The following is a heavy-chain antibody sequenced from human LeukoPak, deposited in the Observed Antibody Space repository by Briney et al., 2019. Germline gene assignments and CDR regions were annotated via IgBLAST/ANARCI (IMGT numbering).Heavy chain of an antibody. V-gene: IGHV3-23*01. J-gene: IGHJ4*02. CDR2: ISGSGDST. CDR1: GFTFSSHA. D-gene: IGHD3-22*01. Sequence: GGSLRLSCAASGFTFSSHAMSWVRQAPGKGLEWVSAISGSGDSTYYADSVKGRFTISRDNSKNILYLQMNSLRAEDMAVYYCARNYYDTSTYPVDYWGQGTLVTVSS. CDR3: ARNYYDTSTYPVDY.